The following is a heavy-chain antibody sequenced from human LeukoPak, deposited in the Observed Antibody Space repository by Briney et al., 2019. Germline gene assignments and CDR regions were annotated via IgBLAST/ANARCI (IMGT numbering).Heavy chain of an antibody. V-gene: IGHV3-30*18. CDR2: ISYDGSNK. D-gene: IGHD1-26*01. CDR3: AKDRGDGATHFFDY. J-gene: IGHJ4*02. Sequence: GGSLRLSCAASGFTFSSYGMHWVRQAPGKGLEWVAVISYDGSNKYYADSVKGRFTISRDNSKNTLYLQMNSPRAEDTAVYYCAKDRGDGATHFFDYWGQGTLVTVSS. CDR1: GFTFSSYG.